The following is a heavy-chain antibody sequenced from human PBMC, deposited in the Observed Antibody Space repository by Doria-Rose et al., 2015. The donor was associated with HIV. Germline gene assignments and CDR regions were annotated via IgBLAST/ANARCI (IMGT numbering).Heavy chain of an antibody. J-gene: IGHJ4*02. Sequence: QVQLVQSGPVLVKPTETLTLTCTVSGVSLSSPGMGVSWIRQPPGKALEWLANSFADDERSYKTSLKSRLTISRGTSKSQVVLTMTDMDPADTATYYCARIKSSRWYHKYYFDFWGQGTLVIVSA. CDR3: ARIKSSRWYHKYYFDF. CDR1: GVSLSSPGMG. D-gene: IGHD6-13*01. V-gene: IGHV2-26*01. CDR2: SFADDER.